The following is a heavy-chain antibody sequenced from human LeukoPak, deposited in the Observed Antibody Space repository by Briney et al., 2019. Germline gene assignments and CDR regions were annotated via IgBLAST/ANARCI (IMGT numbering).Heavy chain of an antibody. D-gene: IGHD3-16*01. CDR2: INSDGSST. V-gene: IGHV3-74*01. J-gene: IGHJ4*02. CDR3: ARDWGYYFDH. Sequence: GSLRLSGAASGFTFISYWMHWVRQAPGKGLVWVSHINSDGSSTSYADSVKGRFTISRDNAKNTLYLQMNSLRAEDTAEYYCARDWGYYFDHWGQGTLVTVSS. CDR1: GFTFISYW.